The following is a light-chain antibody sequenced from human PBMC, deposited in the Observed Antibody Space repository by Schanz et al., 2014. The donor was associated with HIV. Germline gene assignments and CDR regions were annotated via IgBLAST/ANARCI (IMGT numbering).Light chain of an antibody. V-gene: IGLV2-8*01. CDR2: EVS. Sequence: QSALTQPASASGSPGQSVTISCTGTISDVGGYNYVSWYQRHPDKAPKLMIYEVSERPSGVPDRFSGSKSGNTASLAISDLQAADEADYYCSSFSTSDTPIFGTGTKLTV. CDR3: SSFSTSDTPI. CDR1: ISDVGGYNY. J-gene: IGLJ1*01.